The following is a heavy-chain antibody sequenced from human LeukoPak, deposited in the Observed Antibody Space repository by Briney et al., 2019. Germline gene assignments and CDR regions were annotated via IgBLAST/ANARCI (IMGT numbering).Heavy chain of an antibody. CDR1: GYTLTGLS. CDR3: ATDFRDGSGTHFSSRWFDP. D-gene: IGHD3-10*01. J-gene: IGHJ5*02. CDR2: FDPEDGET. V-gene: IGHV1-24*01. Sequence: EASVKVSCKVSGYTLTGLSMHWVRQAPGKGLEWMGGFDPEDGETIYAQKFQGRVTMTEDTSTDTAYMELSSLRSEDTAVYYCATDFRDGSGTHFSSRWFDPWGQGTLVTVSS.